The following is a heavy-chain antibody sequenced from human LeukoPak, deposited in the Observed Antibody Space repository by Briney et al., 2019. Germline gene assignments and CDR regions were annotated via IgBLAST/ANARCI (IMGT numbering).Heavy chain of an antibody. CDR1: GYTFTSYG. CDR2: ISAYNGNT. D-gene: IGHD6-6*01. J-gene: IGHJ6*03. Sequence: ASVKVSCKASGYTFTSYGISWVRQAPGQGLEWMGWISAYNGNTNYAQKLQGRVTMTTDTSTSTAYMELRSLRSDDTAVYYCARALFEYSSSALPPYYYYMDVWGKGTTVTVSS. CDR3: ARALFEYSSSALPPYYYYMDV. V-gene: IGHV1-18*01.